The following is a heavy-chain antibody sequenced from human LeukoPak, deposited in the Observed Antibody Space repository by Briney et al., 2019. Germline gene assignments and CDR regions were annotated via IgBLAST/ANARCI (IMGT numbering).Heavy chain of an antibody. CDR3: ARDKVQPGIAVAAHFDY. CDR2: ISSSGSTI. V-gene: IGHV3-48*03. D-gene: IGHD6-19*01. Sequence: GGSLRLSCAASGFTFSSYEMNWVRQAPGKGLEWVSYISSSGSTIYYADSVKGRFTISGDNAKNSLYLQMNSLRAEDTAVYYCARDKVQPGIAVAAHFDYWGQGTLVTVSS. J-gene: IGHJ4*02. CDR1: GFTFSSYE.